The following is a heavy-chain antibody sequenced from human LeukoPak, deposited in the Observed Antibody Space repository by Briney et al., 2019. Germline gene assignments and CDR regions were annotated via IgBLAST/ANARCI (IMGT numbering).Heavy chain of an antibody. V-gene: IGHV3-66*01. J-gene: IGHJ4*02. CDR2: IYSGGST. CDR3: ARDLGTTAQGSY. D-gene: IGHD4-17*01. CDR1: GFTFSDYY. Sequence: PGGSLRLSCAASGFTFSDYYMSWIRQAPGKGLEWVSVIYSGGSTYYADSVKGRFTISRDNSKNTLYLQMNSLTAEDTAVYYCARDLGTTAQGSYWGQGTLVTVSS.